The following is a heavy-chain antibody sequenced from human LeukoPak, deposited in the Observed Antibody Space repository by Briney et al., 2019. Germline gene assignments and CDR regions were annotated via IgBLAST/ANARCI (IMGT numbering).Heavy chain of an antibody. D-gene: IGHD3-16*01. V-gene: IGHV3-48*03. Sequence: GGSLRLSCAASGFTFSSYEMNWVRQAPGKGLEWVSYISSSGSTIYYADSVKGRFTISRDNAKNSLYLQMNSLRAEDTAVYYCARVRWGGLYYFDYWGQGTLVTVSS. CDR2: ISSSGSTI. J-gene: IGHJ4*02. CDR3: ARVRWGGLYYFDY. CDR1: GFTFSSYE.